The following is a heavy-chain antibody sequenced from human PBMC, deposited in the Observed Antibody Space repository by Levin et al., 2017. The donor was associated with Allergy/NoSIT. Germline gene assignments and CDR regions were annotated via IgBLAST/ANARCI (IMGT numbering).Heavy chain of an antibody. CDR3: AKFYFGSSDP. D-gene: IGHD3-9*01. J-gene: IGHJ5*02. CDR1: GFTFSNSD. CDR2: VSGNGRNT. Sequence: LSLTCAASGFTFSNSDMSWVRQAPGKGLEWVSAVSGNGRNTYYADSVKGRFSISRDNSKNTVYLQMNSLRAEDTALYYCAKFYFGSSDPWGQGTLVTVSS. V-gene: IGHV3-23*01.